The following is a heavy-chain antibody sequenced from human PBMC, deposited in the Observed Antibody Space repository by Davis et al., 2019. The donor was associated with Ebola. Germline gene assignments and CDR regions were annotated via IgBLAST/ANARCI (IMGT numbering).Heavy chain of an antibody. Sequence: GGSLRLSCAASGFTFSSYAMHWVRQAPGKGLEYVSAISSNGGSTYYANSVKGRFTISRDNSKNTLYLQMGSLRAEDMAVYYCARDQVKWELLLPGYWGQGTMVTVSS. CDR3: ARDQVKWELLLPGY. D-gene: IGHD1-26*01. V-gene: IGHV3-64*01. CDR2: ISSNGGST. CDR1: GFTFSSYA. J-gene: IGHJ4*02.